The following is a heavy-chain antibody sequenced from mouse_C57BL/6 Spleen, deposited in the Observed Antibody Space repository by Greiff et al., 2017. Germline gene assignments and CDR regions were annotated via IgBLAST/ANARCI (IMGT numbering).Heavy chain of an antibody. J-gene: IGHJ3*01. CDR1: GYTFTSYW. V-gene: IGHV1-69*01. CDR2: IDPSDSYT. D-gene: IGHD2-5*01. Sequence: QVQLQQPGAELVMPGASVKLSCKASGYTFTSYWMHWVKQRPGQGLEWIGEIDPSDSYTNYNQKFKGKSTLTVDKSSSTAYMQLSSRTSEDSAVYYCARSAYSNYPFAYWGQGTLVTVSA. CDR3: ARSAYSNYPFAY.